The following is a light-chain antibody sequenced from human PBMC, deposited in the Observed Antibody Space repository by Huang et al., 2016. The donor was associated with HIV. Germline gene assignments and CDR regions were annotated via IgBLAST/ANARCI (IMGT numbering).Light chain of an antibody. CDR2: AAS. Sequence: DIQMTQSPSSLSASVGDTVTITCRASQRIGNYLNWYQQKPGKAPKFLLYAASTLHSGVPSRFSGGGCGTDFTLTISGLQLEDLATYYCQQSYTPPRTFGQGTKLEIK. CDR3: QQSYTPPRT. CDR1: QRIGNY. V-gene: IGKV1-39*01. J-gene: IGKJ2*01.